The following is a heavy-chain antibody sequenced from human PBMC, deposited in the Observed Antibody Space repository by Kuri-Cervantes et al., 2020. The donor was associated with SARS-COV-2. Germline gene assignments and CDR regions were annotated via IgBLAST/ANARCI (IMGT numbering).Heavy chain of an antibody. CDR3: ATARDIVVVPAASLEI. J-gene: IGHJ4*02. CDR1: GGTFSSYA. CDR2: IIPIFGTA. D-gene: IGHD2-2*01. V-gene: IGHV1-69*13. Sequence: AVKVSCKASGGTFSSYAISWVRQAPGQGLEWMGGIIPIFGTANYAQKFQGRVTITADESTSTAYMELSSLRSEDTAVYYCATARDIVVVPAASLEIWGQGTLVTVSS.